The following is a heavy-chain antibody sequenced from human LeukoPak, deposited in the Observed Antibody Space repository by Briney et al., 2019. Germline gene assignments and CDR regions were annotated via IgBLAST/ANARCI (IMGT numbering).Heavy chain of an antibody. Sequence: GASVKVSCKASGYTFTSYGISWVRQDPGQGLEWMGWISAYNGNTNYAQKLQGRVTMTTDTSTSTAYMELRSLRSDDTAVYYCARGYYYDSSGYQDNAFDIWGQGTMVTVSS. CDR2: ISAYNGNT. CDR1: GYTFTSYG. D-gene: IGHD3-22*01. J-gene: IGHJ3*02. V-gene: IGHV1-18*01. CDR3: ARGYYYDSSGYQDNAFDI.